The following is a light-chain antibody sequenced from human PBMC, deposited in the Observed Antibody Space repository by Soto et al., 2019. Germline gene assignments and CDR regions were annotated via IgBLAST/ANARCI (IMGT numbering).Light chain of an antibody. J-gene: IGKJ1*01. CDR1: QSVSSSY. CDR2: GAS. V-gene: IGKV3-20*01. CDR3: QQYGSSPRT. Sequence: IVLTQSPGTLSLSPGERATLSCRARQSVSSSYLAWYQQKPGQAPRLLIYGASSRATGIPDRFSGSGSGTDFTLTISRLEPEDLAVYYCQQYGSSPRTFGQGTKVEIK.